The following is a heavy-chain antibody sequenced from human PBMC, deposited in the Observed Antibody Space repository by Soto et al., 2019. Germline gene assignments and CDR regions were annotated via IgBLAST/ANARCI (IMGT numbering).Heavy chain of an antibody. V-gene: IGHV4-59*01. D-gene: IGHD3-3*01. CDR2: IYYSGDT. Sequence: QVQLHGSGPGLVKPSETLSLTCSVSGGSMNSYYWSWIRQSPGKGLEWLGYIYYSGDTKYNPSLQSRISISVDTTKNHFSLRLTSVTAADTAVYYCARDRNKLWKNDAFDIWGQGTMVTVSS. CDR1: GGSMNSYY. J-gene: IGHJ3*02. CDR3: ARDRNKLWKNDAFDI.